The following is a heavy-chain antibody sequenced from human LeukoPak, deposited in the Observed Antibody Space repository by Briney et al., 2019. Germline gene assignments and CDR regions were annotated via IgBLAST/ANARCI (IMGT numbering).Heavy chain of an antibody. CDR3: ATSQTTSGRYGNAFDI. CDR1: EFTFSSYW. V-gene: IGHV3-7*01. D-gene: IGHD6-19*01. Sequence: GGSLRLSCTSSEFTFSSYWVSWVRQAPGKGLEWVANIKQDGSEKYYVDSLKGRFTISRDNAKNSLYLQMNSLRAEDTAVYYCATSQTTSGRYGNAFDIWGQGTMVTVSS. J-gene: IGHJ3*02. CDR2: IKQDGSEK.